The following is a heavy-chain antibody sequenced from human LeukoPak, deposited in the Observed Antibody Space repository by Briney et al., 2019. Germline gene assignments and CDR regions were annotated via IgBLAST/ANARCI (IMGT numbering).Heavy chain of an antibody. J-gene: IGHJ3*02. V-gene: IGHV3-21*01. CDR1: GFTFSSYS. D-gene: IGHD6-13*01. Sequence: PGGSLRLSCAASGFTFSSYSMNWVRQAPGKGLEWVSSISSSSSYIYYADSVKGRFTISRDNAKNSLYLQMNSLRAEGTAVYYCARGTRQLVRGGAFDIWAKGQWSPSLQ. CDR3: ARGTRQLVRGGAFDI. CDR2: ISSSSSYI.